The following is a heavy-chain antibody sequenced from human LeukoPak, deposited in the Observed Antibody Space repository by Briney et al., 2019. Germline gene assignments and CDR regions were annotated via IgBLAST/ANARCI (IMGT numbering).Heavy chain of an antibody. Sequence: GGSLRLSCAASGFTFSNYGMHWVRQAPGKGLEWVAFIRYDGSNKYYADSVKGRFTISRDNSKNTLYLQLNSLRAEDTALYYCTSGSRDYWGQGTLVTVSS. D-gene: IGHD1-26*01. CDR1: GFTFSNYG. J-gene: IGHJ4*02. V-gene: IGHV3-30*02. CDR3: TSGSRDY. CDR2: IRYDGSNK.